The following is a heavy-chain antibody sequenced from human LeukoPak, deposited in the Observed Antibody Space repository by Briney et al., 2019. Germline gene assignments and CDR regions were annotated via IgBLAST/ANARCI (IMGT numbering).Heavy chain of an antibody. CDR1: GVIVSSNY. D-gene: IGHD1-26*01. Sequence: GGSLRLSCAVSGVIVSSNYMNWVRQAPGKGLEWVSVIYSDGSTYYADSVKGRFIISRDNSKNTLYLQMNSLRAEDTAVYYCAREVGSGSYLDYGMDVWGQGTTVTVSS. CDR2: IYSDGST. J-gene: IGHJ6*02. V-gene: IGHV3-53*05. CDR3: AREVGSGSYLDYGMDV.